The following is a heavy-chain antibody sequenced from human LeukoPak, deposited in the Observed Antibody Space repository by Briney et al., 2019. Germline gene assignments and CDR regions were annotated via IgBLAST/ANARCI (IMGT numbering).Heavy chain of an antibody. CDR1: GYTFTNYD. CDR3: AREGVGRWLQSDAFDI. J-gene: IGHJ3*02. CDR2: MNPNTGNT. V-gene: IGHV1-8*01. D-gene: IGHD5-24*01. Sequence: ASVMVSCKASGYTFTNYDISWVRQATGQGLEWMGWMNPNTGNTVYAQNFHDRVTLTRNTSINTAYMELSSLRSEDTAVYYCAREGVGRWLQSDAFDIWGQGTMVTVSS.